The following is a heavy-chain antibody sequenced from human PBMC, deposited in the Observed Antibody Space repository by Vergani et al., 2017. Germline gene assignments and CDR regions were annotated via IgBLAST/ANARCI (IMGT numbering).Heavy chain of an antibody. CDR1: GGSISSDNYY. V-gene: IGHV4-61*02. CDR2: IYSSGGT. Sequence: QVQLQESGPGLVKPSQTLSLTCTVSGGSISSDNYYWSWIRQPAGKGLEWIGRIYSSGGTNYNPSLKSRVTISIDTSKNQFSLKVTSVTAADTAVYFCARQRPGSGWSPGDFDDWGQGILVTVSS. J-gene: IGHJ4*02. D-gene: IGHD6-19*01. CDR3: ARQRPGSGWSPGDFDD.